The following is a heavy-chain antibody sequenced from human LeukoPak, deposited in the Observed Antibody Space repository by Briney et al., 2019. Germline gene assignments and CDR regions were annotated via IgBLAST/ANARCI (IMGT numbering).Heavy chain of an antibody. V-gene: IGHV1-69*13. CDR3: ARRGPLVGQGYRSSTSCHRFDL. CDR2: IIPIFGTA. CDR1: GGTFSSYA. D-gene: IGHD2-2*01. J-gene: IGHJ2*01. Sequence: SVKVSCKASGGTFSSYAISWVRQAPGQGLEWMGGIIPIFGTANYAQKFQGRVTITADESTSTAYMELSSLRSEDTAVYYCARRGPLVGQGYRSSTSCHRFDLWGRGTLVTVSS.